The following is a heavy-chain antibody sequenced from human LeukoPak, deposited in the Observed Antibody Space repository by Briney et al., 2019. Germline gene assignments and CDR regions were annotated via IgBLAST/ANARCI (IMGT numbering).Heavy chain of an antibody. CDR1: GFTFDDYA. J-gene: IGHJ4*02. CDR2: ISWNSGTI. V-gene: IGHV3-9*01. Sequence: SLRLSCAASGFTFDDYAMHWVRQAPGEGLEWVSGISWNSGTIGYADSVKGRFTISRDNAKNSLYLQMNSLRAEDTALYYCAKDFDYWGQGTLVTVSS. CDR3: AKDFDY.